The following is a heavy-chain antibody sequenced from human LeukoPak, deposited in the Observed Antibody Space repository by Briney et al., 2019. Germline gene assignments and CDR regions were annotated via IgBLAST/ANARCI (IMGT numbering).Heavy chain of an antibody. Sequence: PSETLSLTCAVYGESFSGYFWTWIRQPPGKGLEWIGEINHSGSTNYNPSLKSRVIISVDTSKNQFSLKLNSVTAADTAVYYCASLKNYYDSSGYLVTDAFDIWGQGTMVTVSS. D-gene: IGHD3-22*01. J-gene: IGHJ3*02. V-gene: IGHV4-34*01. CDR1: GESFSGYF. CDR3: ASLKNYYDSSGYLVTDAFDI. CDR2: INHSGST.